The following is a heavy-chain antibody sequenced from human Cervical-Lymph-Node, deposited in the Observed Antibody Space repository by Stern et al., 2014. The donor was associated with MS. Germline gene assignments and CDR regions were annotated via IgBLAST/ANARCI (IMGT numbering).Heavy chain of an antibody. D-gene: IGHD3-22*01. CDR1: GYTFTSYG. V-gene: IGHV1-18*01. CDR2: ISAYNGNT. J-gene: IGHJ3*02. Sequence: VQLVASGAEVKKPGASVKVSCKASGYTFTSYGISWVRQAPGQWLEWMGWISAYNGNTNYAQKLQGRVTMTTDTSTSTAYMELRSLRSDDTAVYYCASLSDYYDSSGYSDAFDIWGQGTMVTVSS. CDR3: ASLSDYYDSSGYSDAFDI.